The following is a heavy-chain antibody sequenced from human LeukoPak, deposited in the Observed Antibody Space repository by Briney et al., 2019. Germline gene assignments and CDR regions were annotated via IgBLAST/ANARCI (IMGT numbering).Heavy chain of an antibody. CDR1: GFTFNSYY. Sequence: GGSLRLSCAATGFTFNSYYMSWVRQAPGKGLEWVANIKQDGSEKYYVDSVKGRFTISRDNAKNSLYLQMNSLRAEDTAVYYCARGNDAFDIWGQGTMVTVSS. V-gene: IGHV3-7*01. J-gene: IGHJ3*02. CDR2: IKQDGSEK. CDR3: ARGNDAFDI.